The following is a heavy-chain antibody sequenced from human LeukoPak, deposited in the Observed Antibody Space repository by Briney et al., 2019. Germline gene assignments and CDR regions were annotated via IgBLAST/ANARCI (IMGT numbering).Heavy chain of an antibody. CDR3: ARLARQQPYLFDY. D-gene: IGHD6-13*01. CDR1: GRSISTYF. V-gene: IGHV4-59*01. J-gene: IGHJ4*02. Sequence: SETLSLTCTVSGRSISTYFWNWIRQPPGKGLVCIGYVYYTDCTNYDPSLKSRVTISLGTFKKQFLFEISSVTAADTAVYYCARLARQQPYLFDYWGQGTLVTVSS. CDR2: VYYTDCT.